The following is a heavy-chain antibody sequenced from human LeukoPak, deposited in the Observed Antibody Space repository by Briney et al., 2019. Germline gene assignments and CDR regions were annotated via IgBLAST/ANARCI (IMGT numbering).Heavy chain of an antibody. CDR1: GYTFTSYD. Sequence: GASVNVSCKASGYTFTSYDINWVRQATGQGLEWMGWMNPNSGNTGYAQKFQGRVTLTRNTSISTAYMEVNSLRSEDTAVYYCARGTPRELLYYDYYMDVWGKGTTVTVSS. J-gene: IGHJ6*03. CDR2: MNPNSGNT. D-gene: IGHD1-26*01. V-gene: IGHV1-8*01. CDR3: ARGTPRELLYYDYYMDV.